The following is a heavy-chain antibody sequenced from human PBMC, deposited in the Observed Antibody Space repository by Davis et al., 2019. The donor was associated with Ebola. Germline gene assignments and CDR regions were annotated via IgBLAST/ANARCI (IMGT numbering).Heavy chain of an antibody. D-gene: IGHD1-26*01. V-gene: IGHV1-46*01. CDR1: GYTFTSYY. CDR2: INPSGGST. Sequence: ASVKVSCKASGYTFTSYYMHWVRQAPGQGLEWMGIINPSGGSTSYAQKFQGRVTMTRDTSTSTVYMELSSLRSEDTAVYYCARDCPTPVEPSRVYYYYGMDVWGQGTTVTVSS. CDR3: ARDCPTPVEPSRVYYYYGMDV. J-gene: IGHJ6*02.